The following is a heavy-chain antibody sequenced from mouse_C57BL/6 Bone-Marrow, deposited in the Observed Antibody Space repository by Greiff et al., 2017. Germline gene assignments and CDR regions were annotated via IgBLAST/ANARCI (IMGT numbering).Heavy chain of an antibody. V-gene: IGHV14-2*01. J-gene: IGHJ1*03. CDR3: AYLLWSRWYFDV. CDR1: GFNIKDYY. Sequence: EVQLQQSGAELVKPGASVKLSCTASGFNIKDYYMHWVKQRTEQGLEWIGRIDPEDGETKYAPKFQGKATITADTSSNTTYLQLSILRSEDTAVYYCAYLLWSRWYFDVGCTGPTVTVSS. CDR2: IDPEDGET. D-gene: IGHD2-1*01.